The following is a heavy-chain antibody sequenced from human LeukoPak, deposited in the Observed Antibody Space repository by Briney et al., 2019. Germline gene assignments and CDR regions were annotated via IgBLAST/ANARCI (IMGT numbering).Heavy chain of an antibody. D-gene: IGHD5-18*01. CDR3: ARDQRSGYSYGPIPFWFDP. Sequence: SVKVSCKASGGTFSSYAISWVRQAPGQGLEWMGGIIPIFGTANYAQKFQGRVTITADESTSTAYMELSSLRSEDMAVYYCARDQRSGYSYGPIPFWFDPWGQGTLVTVSS. V-gene: IGHV1-69*13. CDR1: GGTFSSYA. J-gene: IGHJ5*02. CDR2: IIPIFGTA.